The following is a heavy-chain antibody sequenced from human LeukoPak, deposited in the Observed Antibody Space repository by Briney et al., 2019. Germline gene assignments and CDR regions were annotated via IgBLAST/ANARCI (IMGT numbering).Heavy chain of an antibody. Sequence: GGSLRLSCAASGFTFSGSAMHWVRQAPGKGLEWVAVISYDGSNKYYADSVKGRFTISRDNSKNTLYLQMNSLRAEDTAVYYCAKASDPGYIDYWGQGTLVTVSS. CDR3: AKASDPGYIDY. D-gene: IGHD6-13*01. CDR1: GFTFSGSA. CDR2: ISYDGSNK. J-gene: IGHJ4*02. V-gene: IGHV3-30*04.